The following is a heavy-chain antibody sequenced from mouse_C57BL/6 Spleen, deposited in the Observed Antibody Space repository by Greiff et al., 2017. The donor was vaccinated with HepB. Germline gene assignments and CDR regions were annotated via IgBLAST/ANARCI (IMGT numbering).Heavy chain of an antibody. CDR2: IDPEDGET. Sequence: EVKLVESGAELVKPGASVKLSCTASGFNIKDYYMHWVKQRTEQGLEWIGRIDPEDGETKYAPKFQGKATITADTSSNTAYLQLSSLTSEDTAVYYCAREDYGSSLLAYWGQGTLVTVSA. D-gene: IGHD1-1*01. CDR1: GFNIKDYY. J-gene: IGHJ3*01. CDR3: AREDYGSSLLAY. V-gene: IGHV14-2*01.